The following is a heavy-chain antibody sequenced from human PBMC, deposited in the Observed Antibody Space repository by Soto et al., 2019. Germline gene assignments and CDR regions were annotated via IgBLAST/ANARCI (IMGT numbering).Heavy chain of an antibody. V-gene: IGHV4-4*02. D-gene: IGHD2-8*01. Sequence: SETLSLTCAVSGGSISSSNWWSWVRQPPGKGLEWIGEIYHSGSTNYNPSLKSRVTISVDKSKNQFSLKLSSVTAADTAVYYCARFGSGVYATYGMDVWGQGTTVTVSS. CDR1: GGSISSSNW. CDR2: IYHSGST. CDR3: ARFGSGVYATYGMDV. J-gene: IGHJ6*02.